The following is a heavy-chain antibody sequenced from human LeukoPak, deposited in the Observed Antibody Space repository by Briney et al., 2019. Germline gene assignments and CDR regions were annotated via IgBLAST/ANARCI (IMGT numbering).Heavy chain of an antibody. Sequence: SQTLSLTCSVSGGSIRTGLFYWNWIRQPAGKGLEWIGRIYPSGSTNYNPSLKSRVTISVDTSKNHFSLQLSSVTAADTALYYCARGRYDFWSGYDVNWFDPWGQGTLVTVSS. J-gene: IGHJ5*02. CDR1: GGSIRTGLFY. CDR3: ARGRYDFWSGYDVNWFDP. V-gene: IGHV4-61*02. D-gene: IGHD3-3*01. CDR2: IYPSGST.